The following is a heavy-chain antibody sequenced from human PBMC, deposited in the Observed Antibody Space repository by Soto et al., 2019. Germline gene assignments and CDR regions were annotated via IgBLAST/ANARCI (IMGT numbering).Heavy chain of an antibody. CDR1: GYTFFTYD. V-gene: IGHV1-18*01. Sequence: QVHLVQSGVEVKTPGASVKVSCQASGYTFFTYDISWVQQAPGPGLEWMGWISTYSGDTKYAQKFQGRVTMTTDTSTTTAYLELRSLRSDDTAVYYCARHHGPTTSENWFDPWGQGTLVTVSS. D-gene: IGHD5-12*01. CDR2: ISTYSGDT. CDR3: ARHHGPTTSENWFDP. J-gene: IGHJ5*02.